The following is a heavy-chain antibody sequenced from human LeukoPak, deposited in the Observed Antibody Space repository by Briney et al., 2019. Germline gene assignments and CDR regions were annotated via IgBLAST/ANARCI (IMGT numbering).Heavy chain of an antibody. V-gene: IGHV2-5*02. Sequence: SGPTLVNPTQTLTLACTFSGFSLSTSGVGVSWIRQPPGKALEWPALIYWDDDKRYSPSLKSRLTITKDTSKNQVVLTMTNMDPVDTATYYCAHRSQPGYSSSFDYWGQGTLVTVSS. CDR3: AHRSQPGYSSSFDY. CDR1: GFSLSTSGVG. CDR2: IYWDDDK. J-gene: IGHJ4*02. D-gene: IGHD6-13*01.